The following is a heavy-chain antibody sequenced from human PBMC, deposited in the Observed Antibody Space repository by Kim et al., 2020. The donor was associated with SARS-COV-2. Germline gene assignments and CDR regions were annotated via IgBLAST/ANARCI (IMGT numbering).Heavy chain of an antibody. J-gene: IGHJ3*02. D-gene: IGHD3-10*01. CDR1: GFTFSSYA. V-gene: IGHV3-23*01. CDR3: AKGRRIIYGSGTDAFDI. CDR2: ISGTGGST. Sequence: GGSLRLSCAASGFTFSSYAMSWVRQAPGKGLEWVSGISGTGGSTYHADSVKGRFAISRDNSKNTLYLQMNSLRAEDTAVYYCAKGRRIIYGSGTDAFDIWGQGTMVTVSS.